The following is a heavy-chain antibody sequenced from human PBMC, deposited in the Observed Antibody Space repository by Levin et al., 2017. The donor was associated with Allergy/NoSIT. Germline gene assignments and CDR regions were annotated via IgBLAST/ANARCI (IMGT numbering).Heavy chain of an antibody. V-gene: IGHV3-23*01. CDR1: GFTFSRYA. Sequence: GESLKISCAASGFTFSRYAMSWVRQAPGKGLEWVSTISASRTSTYYADSVKGRFTISRDNSTNTLYLEMNSLRAEDTAVYYCAKDPTVVGAYYFDYWGQGTLVTVSS. CDR3: AKDPTVVGAYYFDY. CDR2: ISASRTST. J-gene: IGHJ4*02. D-gene: IGHD1-26*01.